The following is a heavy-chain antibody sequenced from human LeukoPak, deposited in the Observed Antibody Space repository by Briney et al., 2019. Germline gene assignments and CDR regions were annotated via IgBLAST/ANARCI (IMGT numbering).Heavy chain of an antibody. J-gene: IGHJ6*03. CDR1: GGTFSSYA. D-gene: IGHD6-13*01. V-gene: IGHV1-69*05. CDR3: ARDRGRGGIAAPRNYYYYMDV. CDR2: IIPIFGTA. Sequence: ASVKVSCKASGGTFSSYAISWVRQAPGQGLEWMGGIIPIFGTATYAQKFQGRVTITTDESTSTAYMELSSLRSEDTAVYYCARDRGRGGIAAPRNYYYYMDVWGKGTTVTVSS.